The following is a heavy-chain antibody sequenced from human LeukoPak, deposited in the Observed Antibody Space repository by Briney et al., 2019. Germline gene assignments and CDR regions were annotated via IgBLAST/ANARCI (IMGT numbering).Heavy chain of an antibody. D-gene: IGHD6-13*01. CDR2: IYYSGST. CDR3: ARDSRENIAAAGTEGSMDV. CDR1: GGSISSGGYY. Sequence: SETLSLTCTVSGGSISSGGYYWSWIRQHPGKGLEWIGYIYYSGSTYYNPSLKSRVTISVDTSKNQSSLKLSSVTAADTAVYYCARDSRENIAAAGTEGSMDVWGKGTTVTVSS. J-gene: IGHJ6*03. V-gene: IGHV4-31*03.